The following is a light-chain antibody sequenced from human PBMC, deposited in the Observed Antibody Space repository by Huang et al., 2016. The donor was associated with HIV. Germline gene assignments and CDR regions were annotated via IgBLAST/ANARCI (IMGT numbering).Light chain of an antibody. Sequence: EIMLTQSPATLSLSPGKRATLSCRASQNVGTYLAWYQQKPGRAPRLLIYEASFRATGIPVRCSGSGSGTNFTLTISRLEPEDFAVYYCQDRYDWPRFTFGPGTKVDIK. V-gene: IGKV3-11*01. CDR1: QNVGTY. J-gene: IGKJ3*01. CDR3: QDRYDWPRFT. CDR2: EAS.